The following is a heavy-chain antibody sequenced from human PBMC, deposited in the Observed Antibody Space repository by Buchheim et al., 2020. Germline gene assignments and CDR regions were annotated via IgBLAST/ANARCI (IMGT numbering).Heavy chain of an antibody. J-gene: IGHJ5*02. V-gene: IGHV5-51*01. CDR3: GRKGTNLFSGADL. CDR2: IYPGDSDT. Sequence: EVQLVQSGAEVKKPGESLKISCKGSGYSFTSYWIGWVRQMPGKGLEWMGIIYPGDSDTRYSPSFQGQVTISADQSISTAYPQWGSLEASDTAMYFRGRKGTNLFSGADLLGQGTL. D-gene: IGHD1-7*01. CDR1: GYSFTSYW.